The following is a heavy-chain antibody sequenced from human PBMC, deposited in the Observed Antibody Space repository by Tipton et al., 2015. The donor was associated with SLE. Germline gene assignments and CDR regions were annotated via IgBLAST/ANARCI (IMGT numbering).Heavy chain of an antibody. J-gene: IGHJ5*02. V-gene: IGHV4-59*11. CDR2: THYSGST. CDR1: GASISSHY. CDR3: ARLHGYSYGLNWFDP. D-gene: IGHD5-18*01. Sequence: TLSLTCNVSGASISSHYWNWIRQPPGKGLEYIGYTHYSGSTDYNPTLKSRVTMSVDTSKNQFSLRLTSVIAADTAVYYCARLHGYSYGLNWFDPWGQGTLISVSS.